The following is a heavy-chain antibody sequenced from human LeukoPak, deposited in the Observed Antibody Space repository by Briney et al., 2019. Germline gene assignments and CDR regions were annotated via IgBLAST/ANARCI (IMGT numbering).Heavy chain of an antibody. J-gene: IGHJ4*02. D-gene: IGHD3-9*01. Sequence: GGSLRLSCAASGFTFSDHYMDWVRQAPGKGLEWVGRIRNKANSYTTEYAASVKGRFTISRDDSKNSLYLQMNSLKCEDTAVYYCARVPEGGWLVIFDYWGQGTLVTVSS. V-gene: IGHV3-72*01. CDR2: IRNKANSYTT. CDR1: GFTFSDHY. CDR3: ARVPEGGWLVIFDY.